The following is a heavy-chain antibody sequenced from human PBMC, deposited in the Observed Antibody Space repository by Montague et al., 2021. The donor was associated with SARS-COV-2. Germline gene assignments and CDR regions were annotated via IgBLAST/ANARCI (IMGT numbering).Heavy chain of an antibody. CDR2: GADGKST. J-gene: IGHJ4*02. CDR3: AKRPSGSDN. V-gene: IGHV3-23*01. CDR1: GFTFSTHA. D-gene: IGHD3-10*01. Sequence: SLSLSCAASGFTFSTHAMSWVKHYFGEAVTVAWSSGADGKSTRFNDCQKGRFTIAKDNSKNTLYLQVNSLRAEDTAVYYCAKRPSGSDNWGQGTLVSVSS.